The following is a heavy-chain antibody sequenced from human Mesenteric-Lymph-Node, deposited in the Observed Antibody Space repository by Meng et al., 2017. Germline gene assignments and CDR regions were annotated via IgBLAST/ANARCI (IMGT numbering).Heavy chain of an antibody. J-gene: IGHJ4*02. CDR2: IGTAGDT. CDR1: GFTFSSYD. Sequence: GESLKISCAASGFTFSSYDMHWVRQATGKGLEWVSAIGTAGDTYYPGSVKGRFSISRDNAKNSLYLQMNSLRPEDTAVYYCTTVSSSSLGYWGQGTLVTVSS. D-gene: IGHD6-6*01. CDR3: TTVSSSSLGY. V-gene: IGHV3-13*01.